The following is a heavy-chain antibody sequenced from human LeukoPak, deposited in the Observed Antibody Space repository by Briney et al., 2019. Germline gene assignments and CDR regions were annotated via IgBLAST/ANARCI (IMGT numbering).Heavy chain of an antibody. D-gene: IGHD3-3*01. Sequence: SVKVSCKSSGDTSSKYIISWIRQAPAQGLAWMGGINPFSGAVRYARNFEGRVTITADESTSTVYMEMSGLRSEDTAVYFCSGGPPRFFYYMDVGGKGTTVTVSS. CDR1: GDTSSKYI. CDR3: SGGPPRFFYYMDV. J-gene: IGHJ6*03. CDR2: INPFSGAV. V-gene: IGHV1-69*13.